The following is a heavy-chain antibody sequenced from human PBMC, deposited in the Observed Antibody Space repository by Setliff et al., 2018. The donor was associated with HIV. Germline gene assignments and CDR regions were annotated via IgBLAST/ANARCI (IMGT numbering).Heavy chain of an antibody. CDR1: GFSVDDYW. CDR3: AKDCDYFDSSAYYDALDM. D-gene: IGHD3-22*01. J-gene: IGHJ3*02. V-gene: IGHV3-7*03. Sequence: PGGSLRLSCAASGFSVDDYWMSWVRQAPGKGLQWVANIKQDGREKYYVDSVKGRFTISRDNAKNSLYLQMNSLRAEDTAVYYCAKDCDYFDSSAYYDALDMWGQGTMVTVSS. CDR2: IKQDGREK.